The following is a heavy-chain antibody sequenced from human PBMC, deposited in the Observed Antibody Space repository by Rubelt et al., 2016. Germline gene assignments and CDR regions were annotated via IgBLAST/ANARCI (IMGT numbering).Heavy chain of an antibody. CDR2: ISYDGSNK. J-gene: IGHJ6*02. V-gene: IGHV3-33*05. CDR1: GFTFSSYG. CDR3: ARVSKQWLAYYYYYGMDV. Sequence: GFTFSSYGMHWVRQAPGKGLEWVAVISYDGSNKYYADSVKGRFTISRDNSKNTLYLQMNSLRDEDTAVYYCARVSKQWLAYYYYYGMDVWGQGTTVTVSS. D-gene: IGHD6-19*01.